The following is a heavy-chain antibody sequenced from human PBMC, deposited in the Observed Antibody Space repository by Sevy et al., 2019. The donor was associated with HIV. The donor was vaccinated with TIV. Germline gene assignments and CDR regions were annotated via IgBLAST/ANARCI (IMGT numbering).Heavy chain of an antibody. J-gene: IGHJ4*02. Sequence: GESLKISCQGSGYSFTSHWIGWVRHMPGKGLEGMGIIYPEDSETRYSPSFQGQVTFSADKSISTAYLQWGSLKASDNAMYYCATYRSGYFDSSGYYIYWGQGTLVTVSS. CDR2: IYPEDSET. CDR1: GYSFTSHW. CDR3: ATYRSGYFDSSGYYIY. D-gene: IGHD3-22*01. V-gene: IGHV5-51*01.